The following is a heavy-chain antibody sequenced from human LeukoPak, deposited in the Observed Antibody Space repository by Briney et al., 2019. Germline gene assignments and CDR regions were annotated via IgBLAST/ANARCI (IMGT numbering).Heavy chain of an antibody. J-gene: IGHJ5*02. CDR1: GFTFNYYA. V-gene: IGHV3-23*01. CDR3: EKKPLRGYPYGRDDDH. Sequence: PGGSLRLSCAASGFTFNYYAMTWVRQAPGKGGKWVSSISASGDSTYYADSVKGRFTISRDNSKSTLYLQMDGLRAEDVAVYYCEKKPLRGYPYGRDDDHWGRGNLVTVSS. D-gene: IGHD5-18*01. CDR2: ISASGDST.